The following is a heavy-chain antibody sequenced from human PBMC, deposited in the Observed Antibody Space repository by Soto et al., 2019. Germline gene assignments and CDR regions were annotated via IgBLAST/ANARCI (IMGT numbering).Heavy chain of an antibody. CDR1: GYTFTSYG. Sequence: ASVKVSCKASGYTFTSYGISWVRQAPGQGLEWMGWISAYSGNTNYAQKLQGRVTMTTDTSTSTAYMELRSLRSDDTAVYYCARTRMGDFWSGYYTPYYYGMDVWGQGTTVTVS. D-gene: IGHD3-3*01. V-gene: IGHV1-18*04. CDR3: ARTRMGDFWSGYYTPYYYGMDV. CDR2: ISAYSGNT. J-gene: IGHJ6*02.